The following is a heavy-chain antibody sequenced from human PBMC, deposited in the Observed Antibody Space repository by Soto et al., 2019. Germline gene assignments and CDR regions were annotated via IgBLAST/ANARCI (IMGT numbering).Heavy chain of an antibody. CDR3: ARERLTGTIGLYYYYGMDV. V-gene: IGHV4-59*01. CDR1: GGSISSYY. D-gene: IGHD1-7*01. J-gene: IGHJ6*02. CDR2: SYYSGST. Sequence: QVQLQESGPGLVKPSETLSLTCTVSGGSISSYYWSWIRQPPGKGLDWIGYSYYSGSTNYNPSLRSRVNISVDTSKNQFSLTLSSVTAADTAVYYCARERLTGTIGLYYYYGMDVWGQGTTVTVSS.